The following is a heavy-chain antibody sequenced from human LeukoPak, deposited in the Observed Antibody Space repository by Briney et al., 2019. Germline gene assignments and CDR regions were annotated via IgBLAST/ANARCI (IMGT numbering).Heavy chain of an antibody. Sequence: GASVKVSCKASGYTFTSYYMHWVRQAPGQGLEWMGIINPSGGSTSYAQKFQGRVTMTRDTSTSTVYMELSSLRSEDTAVYYCARVGDPRIAAVGQTNFDYWGQGTLVTVSS. CDR1: GYTFTSYY. V-gene: IGHV1-46*01. D-gene: IGHD6-13*01. CDR2: INPSGGST. CDR3: ARVGDPRIAAVGQTNFDY. J-gene: IGHJ4*02.